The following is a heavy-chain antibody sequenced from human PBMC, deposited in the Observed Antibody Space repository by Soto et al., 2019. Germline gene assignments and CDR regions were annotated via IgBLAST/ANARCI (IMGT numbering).Heavy chain of an antibody. Sequence: GGSLRLSCAASGFTVSTYYMNWVRQAPGEGLEWVSCVYSGGTTYYADSVRGRFTISRDNSKSTLFLQMNSLRAEDTAVYYCARGRSASSDFDSWGQGTLVTVSS. CDR2: VYSGGTT. CDR1: GFTVSTYY. CDR3: ARGRSASSDFDS. J-gene: IGHJ4*02. D-gene: IGHD3-10*01. V-gene: IGHV3-66*01.